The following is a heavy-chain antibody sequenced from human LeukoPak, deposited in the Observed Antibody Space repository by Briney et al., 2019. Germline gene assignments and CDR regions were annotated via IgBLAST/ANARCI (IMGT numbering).Heavy chain of an antibody. J-gene: IGHJ4*02. CDR2: IYYSGST. Sequence: SETLSLTCTVSGGSISSSSYYWGWIRQPPGKGLEWIGSIYYSGSTYYNPSLKSRVTISVDTSKNQFSLKLSSVTAADTAVYYCARAWGPPADTPIVLDNWGQGTVVTVSS. D-gene: IGHD5-18*01. CDR3: ARAWGPPADTPIVLDN. V-gene: IGHV4-39*07. CDR1: GGSISSSSYY.